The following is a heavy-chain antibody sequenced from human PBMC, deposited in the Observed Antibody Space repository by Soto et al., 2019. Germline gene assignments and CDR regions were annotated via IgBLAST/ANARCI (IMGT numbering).Heavy chain of an antibody. CDR2: ISGSGGST. Sequence: GGSLRLSCAASGFTFSSYAMSWVRQAPGKGLEWVSAISGSGGSTYYADSVKGRFTISRGNSKNTLYLQMNSLRAEDTAVYYCAKDGNPIPYLTGYYRLGWFDPWGQGTLVTAPQ. D-gene: IGHD3-9*01. CDR3: AKDGNPIPYLTGYYRLGWFDP. V-gene: IGHV3-23*01. J-gene: IGHJ5*02. CDR1: GFTFSSYA.